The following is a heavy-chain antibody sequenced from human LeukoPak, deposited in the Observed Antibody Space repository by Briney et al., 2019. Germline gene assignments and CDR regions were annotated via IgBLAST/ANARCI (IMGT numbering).Heavy chain of an antibody. CDR2: IRSNDGTT. CDR3: VRGQTSLDNWFDX. V-gene: IGHV3-48*01. J-gene: IGHJ5*02. Sequence: GGSLRLSCEASGFTFSNYGMNWVRQAPGKGLEWVSYIRSNDGTTHYADSVKGRFTISRDNAKNSLSLQMTSLRADDTAVYYCVRGQTSLDNWFDXWXQGTLVIVSS. CDR1: GFTFSNYG.